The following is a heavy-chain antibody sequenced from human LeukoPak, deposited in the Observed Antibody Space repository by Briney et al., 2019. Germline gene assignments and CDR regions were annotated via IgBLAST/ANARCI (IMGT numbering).Heavy chain of an antibody. V-gene: IGHV4-34*01. Sequence: PSETQSLTCAVYGGSFSGYYWSWIRQPPGKGLEWIGEINHSGSTNYNPSLKSRVTISVDTSKNQFSLKLSSVTAADTAVYYCASGHSGYDHWGQGTLVTVSS. CDR3: ASGHSGYDH. J-gene: IGHJ5*02. D-gene: IGHD5-12*01. CDR2: INHSGST. CDR1: GGSFSGYY.